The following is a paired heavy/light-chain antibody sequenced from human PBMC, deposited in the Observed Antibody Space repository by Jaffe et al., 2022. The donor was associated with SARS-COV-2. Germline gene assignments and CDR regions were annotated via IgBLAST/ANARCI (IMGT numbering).Light chain of an antibody. J-gene: IGLJ2*01. Sequence: SYELTQPPSVSVSPGQTASITCSGDKLGDKYACWYQQKTGQSPVLVIYQDRKRPSGIPERFSGSNSGNTATLTISGTQAMDEADYYCQAWDSSTVVFGGGTKLTVL. V-gene: IGLV3-1*01. CDR3: QAWDSSTVV. CDR2: QDR. CDR1: KLGDKY.
Heavy chain of an antibody. CDR1: GYTFTGYY. J-gene: IGHJ6*02. CDR2: INPNSGGT. V-gene: IGHV1-2*04. CDR3: ARAAAGNYKYYGMDF. Sequence: QVQLVQSGAEVKKPGASVKVSCKASGYTFTGYYMHWVRQAPGQGLEWMGWINPNSGGTNYAQKFQAWVTMTRDTSISTGYMELSSLRSDDTAIYYCARAAAGNYKYYGMDFWGQGTTVTVSS.